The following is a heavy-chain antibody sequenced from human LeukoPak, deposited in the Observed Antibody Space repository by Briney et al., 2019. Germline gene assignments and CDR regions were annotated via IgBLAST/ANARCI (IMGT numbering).Heavy chain of an antibody. D-gene: IGHD2-15*01. V-gene: IGHV1-2*02. Sequence: ASVKVSCKASGYTFTGYYMFWVRQAHGQGLEWMGWINPNTGATKYAQNLQVRVTLTMDTSIRTTFMELSSLRSDDTAFYYCASDERFCNGDNHYPDLGYWGQGTLVTVSS. J-gene: IGHJ4*02. CDR2: INPNTGAT. CDR1: GYTFTGYY. CDR3: ASDERFCNGDNHYPDLGY.